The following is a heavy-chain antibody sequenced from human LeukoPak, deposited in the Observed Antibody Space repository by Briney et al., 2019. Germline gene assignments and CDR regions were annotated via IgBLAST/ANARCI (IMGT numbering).Heavy chain of an antibody. CDR1: GGTFSSYA. CDR3: ARGFYGSGSYYNPNWFDP. Sequence: SVKVSCKASGGTFSSYAISWVRQAPGQGLEWMGGIIPIFGTANYAQKFQGRVTITTDESTSTAYMELSSLRSEDTAVYYCARGFYGSGSYYNPNWFDPWGQGTLVTASS. V-gene: IGHV1-69*05. CDR2: IIPIFGTA. D-gene: IGHD3-10*01. J-gene: IGHJ5*02.